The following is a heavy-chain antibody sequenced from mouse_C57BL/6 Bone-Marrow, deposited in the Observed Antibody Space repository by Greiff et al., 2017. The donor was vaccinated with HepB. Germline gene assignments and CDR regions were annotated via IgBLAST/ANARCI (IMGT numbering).Heavy chain of an antibody. D-gene: IGHD1-1*01. Sequence: QVQLQQPGTELVKPGASVKLSCKASGYTFTSYWMHWVKQRPGQGLEWIGNTNPSNGGTNYNEKFKSKATLTVDKSSSTAYMQLSSLTSEDSAVYYCARGGPYYYGSSLFAYWGQGTLVTVSA. CDR2: TNPSNGGT. CDR1: GYTFTSYW. CDR3: ARGGPYYYGSSLFAY. V-gene: IGHV1-53*01. J-gene: IGHJ3*01.